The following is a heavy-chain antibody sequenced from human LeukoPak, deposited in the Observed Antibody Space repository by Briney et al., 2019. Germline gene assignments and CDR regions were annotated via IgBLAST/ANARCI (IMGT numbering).Heavy chain of an antibody. Sequence: SETLSLTCTVSGYSISSGYYWGWIRQPPGKGLEWIGSIYHSGSTYYNPSLKSRVTISVDTSKNQFSLKLSSVTAADTAVYYCARGPSSIAAHGGRFDYWGQGTLVTVSS. J-gene: IGHJ4*02. CDR2: IYHSGST. CDR3: ARGPSSIAAHGGRFDY. D-gene: IGHD6-6*01. CDR1: GYSISSGYY. V-gene: IGHV4-38-2*02.